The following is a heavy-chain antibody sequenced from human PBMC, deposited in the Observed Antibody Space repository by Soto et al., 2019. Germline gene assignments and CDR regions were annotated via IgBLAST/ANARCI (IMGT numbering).Heavy chain of an antibody. V-gene: IGHV1-18*01. CDR1: GYTFTSYG. J-gene: IGHJ6*02. CDR2: ISAYNGNT. Sequence: ASVKVSCKASGYTFTSYGISWVRQAPGQGLEWMGWISAYNGNTNYAQKLQGRVTMTTDTSTSTAYMELRSLRSDDTAVYYCARDGIVVVVAATRGSDYYYGMDVWGQGTTVTVS. D-gene: IGHD2-15*01. CDR3: ARDGIVVVVAATRGSDYYYGMDV.